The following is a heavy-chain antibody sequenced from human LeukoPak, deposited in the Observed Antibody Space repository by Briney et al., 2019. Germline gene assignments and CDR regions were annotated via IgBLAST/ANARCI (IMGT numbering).Heavy chain of an antibody. CDR1: GYSFTSHW. D-gene: IGHD3-10*01. CDR3: ARPPQYYYRSKKYYFDY. J-gene: IGHJ4*02. V-gene: IGHV5-51*01. Sequence: GESLKISCKGSGYSFTSHWIAWVRQVPGKGLEWMGIIYPDDSDTRYHPSFQGQATISADKSISTAYLQWSSLKASDTAIYYCARPPQYYYRSKKYYFDYWGQGTLVTVSS. CDR2: IYPDDSDT.